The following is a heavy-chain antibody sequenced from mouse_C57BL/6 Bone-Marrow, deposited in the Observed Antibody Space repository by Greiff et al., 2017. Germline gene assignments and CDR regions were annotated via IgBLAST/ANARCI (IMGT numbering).Heavy chain of an antibody. D-gene: IGHD1-1*01. CDR2: IDPEDGDT. CDR1: GFNIKDYY. Sequence: EVKLQESGAELVRPGASVKLSCTASGFNIKDYYMHWVKQRPEQGLEWIGRIDPEDGDTEYAPKFQGKATMTADTSSNTTYLQLSSLTSEDTDVYYCTTDYYGSNYFDYWGQGTTLTVSS. J-gene: IGHJ2*01. V-gene: IGHV14-1*01. CDR3: TTDYYGSNYFDY.